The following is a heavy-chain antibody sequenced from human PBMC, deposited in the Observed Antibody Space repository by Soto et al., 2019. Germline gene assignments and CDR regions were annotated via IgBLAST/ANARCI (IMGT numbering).Heavy chain of an antibody. D-gene: IGHD3-10*01. Sequence: QVQLQESGPGLVKPSQTLSLTCTVSGGSISSGGYYWSWIRQHPGKGLEWIGYIYYSGSTYYNPSLKSRVTISLDTSKNQFSLKLRSVTAADTAVYYCARREIPKYSYGSGSSEGYFDYWGQGTLVTVSS. J-gene: IGHJ4*02. CDR1: GGSISSGGYY. CDR3: ARREIPKYSYGSGSSEGYFDY. CDR2: IYYSGST. V-gene: IGHV4-31*03.